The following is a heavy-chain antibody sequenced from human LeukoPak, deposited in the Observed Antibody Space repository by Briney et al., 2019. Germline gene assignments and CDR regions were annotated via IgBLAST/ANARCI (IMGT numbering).Heavy chain of an antibody. V-gene: IGHV1-69*13. CDR1: GGTFSSYA. CDR3: AREGDIVATTLFDY. Sequence: GASVKVSCKASGGTFSSYAISWVRQAPGQGLEWMGGIIPIFGTANYAQKFQGRVTITADESTSTAHMELSSLRSEDTAVYYCAREGDIVATTLFDYWGQGTLVTVSS. J-gene: IGHJ4*02. CDR2: IIPIFGTA. D-gene: IGHD5-12*01.